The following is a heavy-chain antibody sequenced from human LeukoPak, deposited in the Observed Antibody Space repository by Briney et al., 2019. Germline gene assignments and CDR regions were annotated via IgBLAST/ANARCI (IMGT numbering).Heavy chain of an antibody. J-gene: IGHJ5*02. D-gene: IGHD6-13*01. CDR2: IYYSGST. Sequence: SETLSLTCTVSGGSISSSSYYWGWIRQPPGKGLEWIGSIYYSGSTYYNPSLKSRVTISVDTSKNQFSLKLSSVTAADTAVYYCARDYYSSSWYQGWFDPWGQGTLVTVSS. CDR1: GGSISSSSYY. CDR3: ARDYYSSSWYQGWFDP. V-gene: IGHV4-39*07.